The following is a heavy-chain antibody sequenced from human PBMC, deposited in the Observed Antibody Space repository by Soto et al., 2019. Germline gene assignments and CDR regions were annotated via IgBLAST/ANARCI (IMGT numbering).Heavy chain of an antibody. Sequence: GGSLRLACAASGFTFNNFPMSWVRQAPGKGLEWVSSITKNSDRTFYAASVKGRFTISRDNSRNAVFLQLNSLREEDTALYYCAEGGFYDGFDYWGQATLVTVSS. CDR2: ITKNSDRT. CDR3: AEGGFYDGFDY. J-gene: IGHJ4*02. D-gene: IGHD5-12*01. V-gene: IGHV3-23*01. CDR1: GFTFNNFP.